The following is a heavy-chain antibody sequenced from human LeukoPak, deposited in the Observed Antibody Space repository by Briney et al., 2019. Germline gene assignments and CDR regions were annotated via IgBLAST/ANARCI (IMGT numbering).Heavy chain of an antibody. CDR1: GVSVSDYY. J-gene: IGHJ5*02. CDR3: ARIRCGRGQARCYNH. D-gene: IGHD2-21*01. Sequence: SETLSLTCAVSGVSVSDYYWSWIRQSPETGLEWIGEVSPGGYTTYNPSLRSRVIISEDTSENQLSLNVTSVTAADTALYYCARIRCGRGQARCYNHWAQGSLVTVSS. V-gene: IGHV4-34*01. CDR2: VSPGGYT.